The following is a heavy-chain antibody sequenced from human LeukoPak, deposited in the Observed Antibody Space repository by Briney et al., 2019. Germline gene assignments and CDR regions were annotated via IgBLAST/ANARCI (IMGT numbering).Heavy chain of an antibody. CDR2: IYYSGST. V-gene: IGHV4-59*01. CDR1: GGSISSYY. Sequence: SETLSLTCTVSGGSISSYYWSWIRQLPGKGLEWIGYIYYSGSTNYNPSLKSRVTISVDTSKNQFSLKLSSVTAADTAVYYCARYGDYDSSYYYYYMDVWGKGTTVTVSS. J-gene: IGHJ6*03. D-gene: IGHD4-17*01. CDR3: ARYGDYDSSYYYYYMDV.